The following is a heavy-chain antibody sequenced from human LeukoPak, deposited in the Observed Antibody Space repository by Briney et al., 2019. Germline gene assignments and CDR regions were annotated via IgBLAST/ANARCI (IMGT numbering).Heavy chain of an antibody. J-gene: IGHJ4*02. D-gene: IGHD4-17*01. V-gene: IGHV3-30*18. CDR1: GFTFSSYG. CDR3: AKGGPTVKGNYFDY. Sequence: GRSLRLSCAASGFTFSSYGMHWVRQAPGKGLEWVAVISYDGSNKYYADSVKGRFTISRDNSKNTLYLQMNSLRAEDTAVYYCAKGGPTVKGNYFDYWGQGTLDTVS. CDR2: ISYDGSNK.